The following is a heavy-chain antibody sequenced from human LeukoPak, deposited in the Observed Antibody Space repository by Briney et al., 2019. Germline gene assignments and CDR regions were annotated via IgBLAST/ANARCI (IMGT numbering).Heavy chain of an antibody. Sequence: SETLSLTCAVYGGSFGGYYWSWIRQPPGKGLEWIGEINHSGSTNYNPSLKSRVTISVDTSKNQFSLKLSSVTAADTAVYYCARVGAKYCGGDCYYDYWGQGTLVTVSS. CDR3: ARVGAKYCGGDCYYDY. V-gene: IGHV4-34*01. CDR2: INHSGST. D-gene: IGHD2-21*02. J-gene: IGHJ4*02. CDR1: GGSFGGYY.